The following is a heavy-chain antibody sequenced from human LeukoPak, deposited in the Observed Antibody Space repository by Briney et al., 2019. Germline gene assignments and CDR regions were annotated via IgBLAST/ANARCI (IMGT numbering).Heavy chain of an antibody. V-gene: IGHV5-51*01. J-gene: IGHJ6*02. CDR3: ASDSGIAAAGTNYYYGMDV. Sequence: GESLKISCKGSGYSFTSYWIGWVRQMPGKGLEWMGIIYPGDSDTRYSPSFQGQVTISADKSISTAYLQWSSLKALDTAMYYCASDSGIAAAGTNYYYGMDVWGQGTTVTVSS. CDR1: GYSFTSYW. CDR2: IYPGDSDT. D-gene: IGHD6-13*01.